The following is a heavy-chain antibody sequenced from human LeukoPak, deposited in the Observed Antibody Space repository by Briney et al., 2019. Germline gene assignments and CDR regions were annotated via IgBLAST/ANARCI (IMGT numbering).Heavy chain of an antibody. Sequence: GGSLRLSCAASGFTFSSYGMHWVRQAPGKGLEWVAVISYDGSNKYYADYVKGRFTNSRDNSKNTLYLQMNSLRAEDTAVYYCAKTQRLWALYYFDYWGQGTLVTVSS. CDR1: GFTFSSYG. CDR2: ISYDGSNK. J-gene: IGHJ4*02. V-gene: IGHV3-30*18. D-gene: IGHD3-16*01. CDR3: AKTQRLWALYYFDY.